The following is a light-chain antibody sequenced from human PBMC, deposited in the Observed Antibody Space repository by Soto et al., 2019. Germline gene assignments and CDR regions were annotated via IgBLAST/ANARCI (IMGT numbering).Light chain of an antibody. CDR2: EDN. V-gene: IGLV6-57*03. Sequence: NFMLTQPHSVSESPGKTVTISCTRSRGSIASNYVQWYQQRPGSAPTTVIYEDNQRPSGVPDRFSGSIDSSSNSASLTISGLKTEDEADYYCQSYDRSNVVFGGGTKLTAL. CDR3: QSYDRSNVV. J-gene: IGLJ2*01. CDR1: RGSIASNY.